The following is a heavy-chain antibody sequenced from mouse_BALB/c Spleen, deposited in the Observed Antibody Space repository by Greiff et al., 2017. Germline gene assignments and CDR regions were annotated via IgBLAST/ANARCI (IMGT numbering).Heavy chain of an antibody. CDR2: IRSKANNHAT. V-gene: IGHV6-6*01. D-gene: IGHD2-10*02. CDR1: GFTFSDAW. Sequence: EVKLEESGGGLVQPGGSMKLSCAASGFTFSDAWMYWVRQSPEKGLEWVAEIRSKANNHATYYAESGKGRFTISRDDSKSSVNLQMNSLRADDTGIYYRYKYGNYWYFDVWGAGTTVTVSS. CDR3: YKYGNYWYFDV. J-gene: IGHJ1*01.